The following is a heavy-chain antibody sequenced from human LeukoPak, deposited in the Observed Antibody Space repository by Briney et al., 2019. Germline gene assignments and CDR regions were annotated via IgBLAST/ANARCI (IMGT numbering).Heavy chain of an antibody. V-gene: IGHV3-23*01. Sequence: GGSLRLSCAASGLTFSSYAMSWVRQAPGKGLEWVSAISGSGGSTYYADSVKGRFTISRDNSKNTLYLQMNSLRAEDTAIYYCARRTGAVDYWGQGTLVTVSS. CDR1: GLTFSSYA. CDR3: ARRTGAVDY. D-gene: IGHD1-1*01. CDR2: ISGSGGST. J-gene: IGHJ4*02.